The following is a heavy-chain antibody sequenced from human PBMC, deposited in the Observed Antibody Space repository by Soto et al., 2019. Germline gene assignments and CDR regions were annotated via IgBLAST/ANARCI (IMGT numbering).Heavy chain of an antibody. CDR2: IIPIFGTA. CDR1: GGTFSSYA. Sequence: QVQMVQSGAEVKKPGSSVKVSCKASGGTFSSYAISWVRQAPGQGLEWMGGIIPIFGTATYAQKFQGRVTITADDPTSTAYMELSSLRSEDTAVYYCEGGVGDSCAPYYGMDVSCQGTTVTVSS. V-gene: IGHV1-69*01. D-gene: IGHD3-10*01. CDR3: EGGVGDSCAPYYGMDV. J-gene: IGHJ6*02.